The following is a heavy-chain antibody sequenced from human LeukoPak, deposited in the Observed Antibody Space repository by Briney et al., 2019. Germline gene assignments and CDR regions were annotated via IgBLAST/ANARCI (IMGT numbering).Heavy chain of an antibody. Sequence: ASVKVSCKASGYSFTSYDINWVRQATGQGLEWMGWMNPNSGNTGYVQNFQGRVTMTRSTSISTAYMELSSLRSEDTAVYYCARVQRVEFPLRYYFDYWGQGTLVTVSS. CDR2: MNPNSGNT. CDR1: GYSFTSYD. D-gene: IGHD2-21*01. CDR3: ARVQRVEFPLRYYFDY. V-gene: IGHV1-8*01. J-gene: IGHJ4*02.